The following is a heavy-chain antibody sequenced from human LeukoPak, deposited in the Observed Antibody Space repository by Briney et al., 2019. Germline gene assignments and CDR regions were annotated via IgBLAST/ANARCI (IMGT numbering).Heavy chain of an antibody. CDR1: GGSFSGYY. J-gene: IGHJ4*02. CDR3: ARVRDGYNSYYFDY. V-gene: IGHV4-34*01. CDR2: INHSGST. Sequence: SETLSLTCAVYGGSFSGYYWSWIRQPPGKGLEWIGEINHSGSTNYNPSLNSRVTISVDTSKNQFSLKLSSVTAADTAVYYCARVRDGYNSYYFDYWGQGTLVTVSS. D-gene: IGHD5-24*01.